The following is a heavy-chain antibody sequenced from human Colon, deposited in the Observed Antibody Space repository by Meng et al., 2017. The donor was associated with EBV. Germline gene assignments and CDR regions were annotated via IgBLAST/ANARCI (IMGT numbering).Heavy chain of an antibody. Sequence: VLPVSVGPAVKKPGALWVVSCNASDYTLTGYGVSWGRQAPGQGLEWMAWLGAHDGDISHAPKCQGRATVSADRPTATAYMELRSLRSDDTAVYYCARGTPGRSYSDYCEQGMLTVSS. V-gene: IGHV1-18*01. CDR3: ARGTPGRSYSDY. CDR2: LGAHDGDI. D-gene: IGHD3-10*01. CDR1: DYTLTGYG. J-gene: IGHJ4*01.